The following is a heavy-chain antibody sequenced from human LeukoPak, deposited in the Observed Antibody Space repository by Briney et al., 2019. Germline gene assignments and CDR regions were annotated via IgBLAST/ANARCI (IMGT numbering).Heavy chain of an antibody. CDR1: GYSISSGYY. D-gene: IGHD3-22*01. V-gene: IGHV4-38-2*02. J-gene: IGHJ4*02. CDR3: ARDASVDYDSSGYYYFDY. Sequence: SETLSLTCTVSGYSISSGYYWGWIRQPPGKGLEWIGSIYHSGSTYYNPSLKSRVTISVDTSKNQFSLKLSSVTAADTAVYYCARDASVDYDSSGYYYFDYWGQGTLVTVSS. CDR2: IYHSGST.